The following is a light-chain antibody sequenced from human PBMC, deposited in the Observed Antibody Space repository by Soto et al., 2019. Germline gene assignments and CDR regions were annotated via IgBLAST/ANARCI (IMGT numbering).Light chain of an antibody. CDR3: SSYTSSGTRYV. CDR1: SSDFGGYNY. V-gene: IGLV2-14*01. J-gene: IGLJ1*01. Sequence: QSALTQPASVSGSPGQSITISCTGTSSDFGGYNYVSWYQQHPGKAPKLMIYDVSNRPSGVSNRFSGSKSGNTASLTISGLQAEDEADYYCSSYTSSGTRYVFGTGTKVTVL. CDR2: DVS.